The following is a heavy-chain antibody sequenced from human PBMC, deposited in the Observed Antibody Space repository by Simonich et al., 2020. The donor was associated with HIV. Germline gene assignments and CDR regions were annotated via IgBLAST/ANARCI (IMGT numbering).Heavy chain of an antibody. CDR1: GGSLSGYY. D-gene: IGHD3-3*01. J-gene: IGHJ4*02. V-gene: IGHV4-34*01. CDR3: ARRDRELILYFDY. Sequence: QVQLQQWGAGLLKPSETLSLTCAVDGGSLSGYYWRWIRQPPGKGLEWIEEFNHSEITNYKSSLNSHSPISVDKSKNQFSLKLSSVTAADTAIYYCARRDRELILYFDYWGQGNLVTVSS. CDR2: FNHSEIT.